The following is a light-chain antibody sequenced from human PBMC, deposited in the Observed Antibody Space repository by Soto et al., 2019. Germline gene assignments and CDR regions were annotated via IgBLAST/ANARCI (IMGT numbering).Light chain of an antibody. Sequence: DTQMTQSPSTLSASVGDRVTITCRASQSISGYLAWYQQKPGKAPNLLIYTASSLESGVPSRFSGGGSGTEFTLTISSLQPDDFATYYCQQYDSYPYTFGQGTKLEIK. CDR1: QSISGY. CDR3: QQYDSYPYT. CDR2: TAS. V-gene: IGKV1-5*03. J-gene: IGKJ2*01.